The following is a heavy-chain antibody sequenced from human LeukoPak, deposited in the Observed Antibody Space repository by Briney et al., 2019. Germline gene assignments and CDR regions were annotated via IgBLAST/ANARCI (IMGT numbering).Heavy chain of an antibody. CDR1: GGSFSGYY. CDR2: INHSGST. D-gene: IGHD5-18*01. CDR3: ARQNKFRDTAMVTRYYYYMDV. V-gene: IGHV4-34*01. J-gene: IGHJ6*03. Sequence: SETLSLTCAVYGGSFSGYYWSWIRQPPGKGLEWIGEINHSGSTNYNPSLKSRVTISVDTSKNQFSLKLSSVTAADTAVYYCARQNKFRDTAMVTRYYYYMDVWGKGTTVTVSS.